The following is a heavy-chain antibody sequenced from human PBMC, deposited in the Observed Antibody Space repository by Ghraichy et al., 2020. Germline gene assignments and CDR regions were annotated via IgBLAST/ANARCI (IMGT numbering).Heavy chain of an antibody. CDR1: GDSVSSNSAA. J-gene: IGHJ5*02. D-gene: IGHD3-22*01. CDR2: TYYRSKWYN. V-gene: IGHV6-1*01. Sequence: SQTLSLTCAISGDSVSSNSAAWNWIRQSPSRGLEWLGRTYYRSKWYNDYAVSVKSRITINPDTSKNQFSLQLNSVTPEDTAVYYCARDAIVYGGQIGVWFDPWGQGTLVTVSS. CDR3: ARDAIVYGGQIGVWFDP.